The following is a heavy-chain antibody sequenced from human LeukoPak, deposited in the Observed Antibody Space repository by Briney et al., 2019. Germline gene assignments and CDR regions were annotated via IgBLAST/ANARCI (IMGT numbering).Heavy chain of an antibody. V-gene: IGHV1-2*02. D-gene: IGHD3-10*01. J-gene: IGHJ5*02. CDR1: GYTFTGYY. Sequence: ASVKVSCKASGYTFTGYYMHWVRQAPGQGLEWMGWVNPNSGGTNYAQKFQGRVTMTRDTSISTAYMELSRLRSDDTAVYYCARNRERGSRSNWSDPWGQGTLVTVSS. CDR2: VNPNSGGT. CDR3: ARNRERGSRSNWSDP.